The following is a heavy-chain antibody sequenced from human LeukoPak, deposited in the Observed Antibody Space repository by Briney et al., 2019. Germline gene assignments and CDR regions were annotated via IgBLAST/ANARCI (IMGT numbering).Heavy chain of an antibody. CDR1: GFTFSNYW. D-gene: IGHD1-26*01. V-gene: IGHV3-7*01. J-gene: IGHJ4*02. CDR3: ARVGAWELQRVFEN. CDR2: IKQDGSEK. Sequence: GGTLRLSCAASGFTFSNYWMTWARQVPGKGLEWVANIKQDGSEKHYVESVRGRFTISRDNAGNSLYLQMDSLRVDDTAVYYCARVGAWELQRVFENWGQGTLVTVSS.